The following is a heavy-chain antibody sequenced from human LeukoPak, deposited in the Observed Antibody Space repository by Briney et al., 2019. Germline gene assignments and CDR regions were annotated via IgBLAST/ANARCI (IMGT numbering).Heavy chain of an antibody. J-gene: IGHJ4*02. V-gene: IGHV4-61*02. CDR2: IYTSGST. CDR1: GGSISSGSYY. D-gene: IGHD2-2*01. Sequence: KSSETLSLTCTVSGGSISSGSYYWSWIRQPAGKGLEWIGRIYTSGSTNYNPSLKSRVTISVDTSKNQLSLKLNSVTAADTAVYYCARGGISTSLDYWGQGTLVTVSS. CDR3: ARGGISTSLDY.